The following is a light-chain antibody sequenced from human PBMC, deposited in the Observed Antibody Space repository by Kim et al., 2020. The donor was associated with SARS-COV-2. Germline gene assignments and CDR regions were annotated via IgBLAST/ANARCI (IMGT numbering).Light chain of an antibody. CDR2: MPS. CDR1: QAISGW. CDR3: QNYNTFPLK. Sequence: IQMTQSPSSLSASVGDRVNITCRASQAISGWLAWYQQKPGKAPQLLISMPSNLLSGVPPRFSGSGSGTEFTLTISSLQPDDFATYYSQNYNTFPLKFGQGTKVDI. J-gene: IGKJ1*01. V-gene: IGKV1-5*03.